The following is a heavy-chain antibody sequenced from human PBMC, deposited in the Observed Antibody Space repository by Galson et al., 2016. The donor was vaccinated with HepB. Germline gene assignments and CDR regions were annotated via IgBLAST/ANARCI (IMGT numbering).Heavy chain of an antibody. D-gene: IGHD3-16*01. CDR1: GGSISSTNYY. V-gene: IGHV4-39*01. Sequence: LSLTCTVSGGSISSTNYYWGWIRQPPGKGLEWMGTIHNSGSTYYNPSVKSRVTISVETSKDQFSLRLTSVTATDTAVYYCARHRDYGLGVFDIWGQGTMVTVSS. CDR3: ARHRDYGLGVFDI. CDR2: IHNSGST. J-gene: IGHJ3*02.